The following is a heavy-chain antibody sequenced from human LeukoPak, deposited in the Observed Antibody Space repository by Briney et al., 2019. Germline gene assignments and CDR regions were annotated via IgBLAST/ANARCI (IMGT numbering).Heavy chain of an antibody. CDR3: ARTLHPGYDSSGYYS. J-gene: IGHJ4*02. CDR2: IIPIFGTA. CDR1: GGTFSSYA. V-gene: IGHV1-69*06. D-gene: IGHD3-22*01. Sequence: SVRVSCKASGGTFSSYAISWVRQAPGQGLEWMGGIIPIFGTANYAQKFQGRVTITADKSTSTAYMELSSLRSEDTAVYYCARTLHPGYDSSGYYSWGQGTLVTVSS.